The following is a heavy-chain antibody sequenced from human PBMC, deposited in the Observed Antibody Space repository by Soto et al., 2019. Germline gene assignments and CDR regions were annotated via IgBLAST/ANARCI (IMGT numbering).Heavy chain of an antibody. J-gene: IGHJ4*02. CDR1: GGTFSSFG. CDR3: AREATAHSSGWHF. D-gene: IGHD6-19*01. V-gene: IGHV1-69*12. CDR2: IIPMFGTV. Sequence: QVQLVQSGAEVKKPGSSVKVSCKASGGTFSSFGIDWVRQAPGQGLEWMGDIIPMFGTVTYAQKFQGRVTITAVESTTTVYMELSSLRSEDTAVYYCAREATAHSSGWHFWGQGTLVTVSS.